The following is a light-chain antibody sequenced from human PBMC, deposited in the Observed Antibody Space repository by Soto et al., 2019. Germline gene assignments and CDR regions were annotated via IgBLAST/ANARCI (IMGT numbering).Light chain of an antibody. Sequence: QSALTQPASVSGSPGQSITISCTGTSSDVGGYNYVSWYQQHPGKAPKLMIYDVSNRPSGVSNRFSGSKSGNTASLTISGLQAEDEADYYCSSYTSSITYVFVTGTKVTVL. CDR2: DVS. J-gene: IGLJ1*01. V-gene: IGLV2-14*01. CDR3: SSYTSSITYV. CDR1: SSDVGGYNY.